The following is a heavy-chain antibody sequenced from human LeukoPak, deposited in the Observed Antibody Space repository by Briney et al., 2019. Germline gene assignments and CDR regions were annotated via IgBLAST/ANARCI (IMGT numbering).Heavy chain of an antibody. Sequence: SVKVSCKASGGTFSSYAISWVRQAPGQGLEWMGRIIPILGIANYAQKFQGRVTMTRNTSISTAYMELSSLRSEDTAVYYCARGLFGIAAAEGYWGQGTLVTVSS. J-gene: IGHJ4*02. CDR3: ARGLFGIAAAEGY. V-gene: IGHV1-69*04. CDR1: GGTFSSYA. D-gene: IGHD6-13*01. CDR2: IIPILGIA.